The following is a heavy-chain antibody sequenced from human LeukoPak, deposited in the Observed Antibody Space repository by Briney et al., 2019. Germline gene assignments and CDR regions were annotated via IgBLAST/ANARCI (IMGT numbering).Heavy chain of an antibody. V-gene: IGHV3-74*01. CDR1: GFTFSSYW. Sequence: HPGGSLRLSCAASGFTFSSYWMYWVRHDPGKGLVWVSRINSDGSSTIYADSVKGRFSISRDSATNTLYLQMNSLRAEDTAVYYCARVRAYDTRDFDYWGQGTLVTVSS. D-gene: IGHD3-22*01. CDR3: ARVRAYDTRDFDY. J-gene: IGHJ4*02. CDR2: INSDGSST.